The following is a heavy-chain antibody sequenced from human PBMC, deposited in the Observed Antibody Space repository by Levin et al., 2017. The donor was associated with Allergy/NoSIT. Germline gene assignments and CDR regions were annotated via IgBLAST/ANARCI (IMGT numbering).Heavy chain of an antibody. D-gene: IGHD1-26*01. V-gene: IGHV4-59*01. J-gene: IGHJ6*02. CDR3: ASSKFKWELAYYYYGMDV. CDR1: GVSIRSSY. CDR2: IYYSGST. Sequence: TPSLPCTVSGVSIRSSYWSWIRQPPGKGLEWIGYIYYSGSTNYNPSLKSRVTISVDTSKNQFSLKLSSVTAADTAVYYCASSKFKWELAYYYYGMDVWGQGTTVTVSS.